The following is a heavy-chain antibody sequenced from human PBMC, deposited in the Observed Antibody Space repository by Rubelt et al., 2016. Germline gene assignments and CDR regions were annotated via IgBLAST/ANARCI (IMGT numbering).Heavy chain of an antibody. CDR1: GGAIRTYY. CDR2: IYYTGST. D-gene: IGHD1-26*01. V-gene: IGHV4-59*01. J-gene: IGHJ6*02. CDR3: ASVGAMYYYYGMDV. Sequence: QVKLQESGPGLGKTSETLSLTCTVSGGAIRTYYWSWIRQPPGKELEWIGYIYYTGSTNYNPSTQSRVNISVDMSKNQFSLKLRVVTAADTAVYYCASVGAMYYYYGMDVWGQGTTVTVSS.